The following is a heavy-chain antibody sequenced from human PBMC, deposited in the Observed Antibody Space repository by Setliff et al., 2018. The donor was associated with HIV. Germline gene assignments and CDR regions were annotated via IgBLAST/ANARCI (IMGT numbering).Heavy chain of an antibody. J-gene: IGHJ1*01. CDR2: ITGASGFI. V-gene: IGHV3-21*01. CDR1: GFDFSDYS. Sequence: PVGSLSLSCAASGFDFSDYSMNWVRQAPGKGLEWVSCITGASGFIAYADSVKGRFTVSRDNAKNAVYLQMNSLRPEDTAVYDCARDRDPHYDYVWGNYRPEYFQHWGQGTRVTVSS. CDR3: ARDRDPHYDYVWGNYRPEYFQH. D-gene: IGHD3-16*02.